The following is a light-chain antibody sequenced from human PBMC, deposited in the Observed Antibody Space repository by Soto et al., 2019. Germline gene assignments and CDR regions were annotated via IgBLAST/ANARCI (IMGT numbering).Light chain of an antibody. J-gene: IGKJ2*01. Sequence: TQSPSSLAASVGDRVAITCRASQVMSSWLVWYQQKPGQAPRLLMFGASSRATGIPDRFSGSGSGTDFTLTISRLEPEDFAIYHCQQYGGSPRTFGQGTKLEIK. CDR3: QQYGGSPRT. CDR2: GAS. V-gene: IGKV3-20*01. CDR1: QVMSSW.